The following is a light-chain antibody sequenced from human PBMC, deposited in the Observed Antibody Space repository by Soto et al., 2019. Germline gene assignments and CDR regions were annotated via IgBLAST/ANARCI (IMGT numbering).Light chain of an antibody. V-gene: IGKV1-39*01. CDR1: QSISTY. CDR2: SAS. CDR3: HQSYSPPWT. Sequence: DIQMTQSPSSLSASVGDRVTITCRASQSISTYLNWYQQKPGKAPGVLIYSASSLQSGVPSRFSGRGTETDFTLTFNRPQPEDVATYYCHQSYSPPWTFGQGNKVEIK. J-gene: IGKJ1*01.